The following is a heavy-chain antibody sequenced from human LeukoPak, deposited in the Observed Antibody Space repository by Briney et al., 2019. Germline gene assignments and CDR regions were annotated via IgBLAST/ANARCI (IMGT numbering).Heavy chain of an antibody. CDR3: AQGPYYYDSSGYFDY. Sequence: GRSLRLSCAASGFTFSSYGVHWVRQDPGKGREWGAVILYDGSNKYYADSVKGRFTISRDNSKNTLYLQMNSLRAEDTAVYYCAQGPYYYDSSGYFDYWGPGTLVTVSS. CDR1: GFTFSSYG. J-gene: IGHJ4*02. CDR2: ILYDGSNK. D-gene: IGHD3-22*01. V-gene: IGHV3-30*18.